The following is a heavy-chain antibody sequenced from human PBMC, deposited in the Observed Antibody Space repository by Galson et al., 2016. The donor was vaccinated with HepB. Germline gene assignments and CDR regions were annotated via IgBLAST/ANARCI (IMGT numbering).Heavy chain of an antibody. D-gene: IGHD3-22*01. Sequence: SLRLSCAASGFTFSSYGMHWVRQAPGKGLEWVAVISYEGSNKYYADSVKGRFTISRDNSKNTLYLQMNSLRAEDTAVYYCARYYYYDDSARDAFDIWGQGTVVTVSS. CDR3: ARYYYYDDSARDAFDI. V-gene: IGHV3-30*03. CDR2: ISYEGSNK. J-gene: IGHJ3*02. CDR1: GFTFSSYG.